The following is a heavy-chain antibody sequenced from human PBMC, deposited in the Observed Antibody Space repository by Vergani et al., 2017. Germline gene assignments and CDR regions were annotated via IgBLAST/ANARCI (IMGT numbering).Heavy chain of an antibody. CDR1: GFTFSSYG. CDR3: AKTLT. V-gene: IGHV3-30*18. CDR2: VSFDGSRK. Sequence: QVQLVESGGGVVKPGRSLRLSCAASGFTFSSYGTHWVRQAPGKWLEWVALVSFDGSRKYYADSVKGRFTLYRDNSRNTLHLQINSLRAEDTAVYYCAKTLTWGQGTLVTVSS. D-gene: IGHD3-16*01. J-gene: IGHJ5*02.